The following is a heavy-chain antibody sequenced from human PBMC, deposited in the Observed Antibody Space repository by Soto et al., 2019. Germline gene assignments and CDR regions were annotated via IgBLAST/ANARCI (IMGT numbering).Heavy chain of an antibody. CDR3: AKDPPPAAVHYYYYYGMDV. V-gene: IGHV3-53*01. CDR1: GFTVSSNY. Sequence: GGSLRLSCAASGFTVSSNYMSWVRQAPGKGLEWVSVIYSGGSTYYADSVKGRFTISRDNSKNTLYLQMNSLRAEDTAVYYCAKDPPPAAVHYYYYYGMDVWGQGTTVTVSS. J-gene: IGHJ6*02. CDR2: IYSGGST. D-gene: IGHD2-2*01.